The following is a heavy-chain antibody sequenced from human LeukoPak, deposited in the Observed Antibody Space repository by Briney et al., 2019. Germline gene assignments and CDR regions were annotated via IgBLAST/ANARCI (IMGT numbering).Heavy chain of an antibody. D-gene: IGHD1-26*01. J-gene: IGHJ4*02. CDR3: APRYSGSYYFSF. CDR1: GGSISSGGYY. Sequence: SETLSLTCTVSGGSISSGGYYWSWIRQHPGKGLEWIGYIYYSGSTYYNPSLKSRVTISVDTSKNQFSLKLSSVTAADTAVYYCAPRYSGSYYFSFWGQGTLVTVPS. CDR2: IYYSGST. V-gene: IGHV4-31*03.